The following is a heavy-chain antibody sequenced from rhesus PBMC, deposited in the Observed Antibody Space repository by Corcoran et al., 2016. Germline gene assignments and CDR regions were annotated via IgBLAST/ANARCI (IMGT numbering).Heavy chain of an antibody. Sequence: QVQLRESGPGLVTPSETLSPTCSRSSGSMGAQPWSWFRQSPGRGLEWIGEIKGDTGSTNFNPSLSSRVAISRDASKNQFFLRLTSVTAADTAVFYCASSVYYGDSWGQGLLVTVSS. CDR1: SGSMGAQP. V-gene: IGHV4-80*01. J-gene: IGHJ4*01. CDR2: IKGDTGST. D-gene: IGHD3-22*01. CDR3: ASSVYYGDS.